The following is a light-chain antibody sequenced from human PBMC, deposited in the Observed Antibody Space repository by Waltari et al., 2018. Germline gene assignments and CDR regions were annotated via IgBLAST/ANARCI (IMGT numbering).Light chain of an antibody. CDR2: AAS. J-gene: IGKJ4*01. V-gene: IGKV3-11*01. CDR1: QGISSF. CDR3: QQRTNWPS. Sequence: IVLTQSPATLSLSPGERATLSCRASQGISSFLAGYQQKPGQAPRLLVYAASNRATGTPARFSGSGYGADFTLTISSLEPEDFAVYYCQQRTNWPSFGRATRV.